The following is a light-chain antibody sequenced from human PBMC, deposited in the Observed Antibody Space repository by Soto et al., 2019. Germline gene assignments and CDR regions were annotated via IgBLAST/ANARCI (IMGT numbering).Light chain of an antibody. J-gene: IGKJ5*01. Sequence: DIQMTQSPSSLSASVGDRVTITCRASQSIGNYLNWYQQKPGKAPNLLIYAASSLQSGVPSRFSGSGSGTDFTLTISSLQPEDFATYYCQQANSFPITFGQGTRLEIK. CDR3: QQANSFPIT. CDR1: QSIGNY. V-gene: IGKV1-39*01. CDR2: AAS.